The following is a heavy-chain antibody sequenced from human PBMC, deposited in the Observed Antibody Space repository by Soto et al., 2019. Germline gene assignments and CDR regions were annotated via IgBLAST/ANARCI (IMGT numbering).Heavy chain of an antibody. CDR1: RFTFSNYA. CDR2: ISSTGGSI. CDR3: ARAHDYDFWSGFLFYGMDV. D-gene: IGHD3-3*01. Sequence: EVQLLESGGGLVQPGGSLRLSCAASRFTFSNYAMSWVRQAPGKGLEWVSGISSTGGSIYYADSVKGRFTISRDNSKNTLDLQMSSLRAEDTAIYYCARAHDYDFWSGFLFYGMDVWGQGTTVTVSS. J-gene: IGHJ6*02. V-gene: IGHV3-23*01.